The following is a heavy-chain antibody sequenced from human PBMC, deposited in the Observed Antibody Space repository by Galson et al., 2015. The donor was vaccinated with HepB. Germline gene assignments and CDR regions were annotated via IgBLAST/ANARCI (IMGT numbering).Heavy chain of an antibody. D-gene: IGHD2-2*01. Sequence: SLRLSCAASGFTFSSYAMSWVRQAPGKGLEWVSAISGSGGSTYYADSVKGRFTISRDNSENTLYLQMNSLRAEDTAVYYCAKSVCSSTSCYDDAFDIWGQGTMVTVSS. J-gene: IGHJ3*02. CDR2: ISGSGGST. CDR1: GFTFSSYA. V-gene: IGHV3-23*01. CDR3: AKSVCSSTSCYDDAFDI.